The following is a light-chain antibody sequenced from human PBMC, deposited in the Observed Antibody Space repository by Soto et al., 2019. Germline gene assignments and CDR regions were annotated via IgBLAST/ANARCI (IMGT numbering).Light chain of an antibody. Sequence: QSVLTQPPSASGTPGQGVTISCSGSTSNIGSNYVYWYQQLPGTAPKLLIYRNNQRPSGVPDRFSGSKSGTSASLAISGLRSDDEADYFCATWDDSLNCFYVFGTGTKVTVL. CDR2: RNN. CDR3: ATWDDSLNCFYV. J-gene: IGLJ1*01. V-gene: IGLV1-47*01. CDR1: TSNIGSNY.